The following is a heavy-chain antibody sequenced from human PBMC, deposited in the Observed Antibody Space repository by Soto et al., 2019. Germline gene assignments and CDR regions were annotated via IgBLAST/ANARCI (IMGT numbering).Heavy chain of an antibody. CDR2: IYSNGDT. CDR3: ARRLTVGQLDC. Sequence: DVQLVESGGGLVQPGGSLRLSCAVSGLSVSSNYMSWVRQAPGKGLEWVSVIYSNGDTYYADSVEGRFTISRDNSKNTVYLQLNNLRAEDTAVYYCARRLTVGQLDCWGQGTLVGVSS. V-gene: IGHV3-66*01. J-gene: IGHJ4*02. D-gene: IGHD1-26*01. CDR1: GLSVSSNY.